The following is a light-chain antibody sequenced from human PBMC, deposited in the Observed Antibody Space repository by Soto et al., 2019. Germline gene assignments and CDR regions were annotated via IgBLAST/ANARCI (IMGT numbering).Light chain of an antibody. CDR2: GAS. CDR1: QSVSSSY. Sequence: EIVLTQSPGTLSLSPGERATLSCRTSQSVSSSYLAWYQQRPGQAPRLLIYGASSRATGIPDRFSSSGSGTDFTLTINRLEPEDFAVYSCQQYGSSPLYTFGQGTKLEIK. V-gene: IGKV3-20*01. J-gene: IGKJ2*01. CDR3: QQYGSSPLYT.